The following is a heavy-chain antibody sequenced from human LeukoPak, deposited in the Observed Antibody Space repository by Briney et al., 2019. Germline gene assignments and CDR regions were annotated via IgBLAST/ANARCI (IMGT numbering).Heavy chain of an antibody. CDR2: IKQDGSEK. V-gene: IGHV3-7*01. D-gene: IGHD3-22*01. CDR1: GFTFSSYA. J-gene: IGHJ4*02. Sequence: PGGSLRLSCAASGFTFSSYAMSWVRQAPGKGLEWVANIKQDGSEKYYVDSVKGRFTISRDNAKNSLYLQMNSLRAEDTAVYYCASPYYYDSSGYDDYWGQGTLVTVSS. CDR3: ASPYYYDSSGYDDY.